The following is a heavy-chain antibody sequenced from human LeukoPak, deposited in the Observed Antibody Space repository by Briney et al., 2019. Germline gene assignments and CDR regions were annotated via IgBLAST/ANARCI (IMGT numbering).Heavy chain of an antibody. J-gene: IGHJ4*02. V-gene: IGHV4-61*01. D-gene: IGHD7-27*01. Sequence: PSETLLLTCTVSGGSISSGSYYWRWIRQPPGRGLEWIESIYYSRSTNYTPSLKSRVTISVDTSKNQFSLKLSSVTAADTAVYYCARYVVRRLGSLYFDYWGQGTLVTVSS. CDR1: GGSISSGSYY. CDR3: ARYVVRRLGSLYFDY. CDR2: IYYSRST.